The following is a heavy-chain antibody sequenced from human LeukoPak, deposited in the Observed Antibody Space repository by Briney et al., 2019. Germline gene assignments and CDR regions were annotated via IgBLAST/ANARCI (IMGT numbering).Heavy chain of an antibody. CDR1: GGSISSYY. D-gene: IGHD2-2*01. CDR2: IYNSGST. V-gene: IGHV4-4*07. J-gene: IGHJ4*02. CDR3: ARDLGYCSSTSCSQPGGFDY. Sequence: SETLSLTCTVSGGSISSYYWSWIRQPAGKGLEWIGRIYNSGSTDYNPSLKSRVTISVDKSKNQFSLKLSSVTAADTAVYYCARDLGYCSSTSCSQPGGFDYWGQGTLVTVSS.